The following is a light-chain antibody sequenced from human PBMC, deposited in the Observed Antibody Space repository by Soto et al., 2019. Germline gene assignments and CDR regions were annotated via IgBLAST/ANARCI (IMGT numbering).Light chain of an antibody. CDR1: QSVSSD. CDR3: QQYNTWPRT. Sequence: ETVMTHSPATLSVSPGEIATLSCRASQSVSSDLAWYQQKPGQAPRLLIFGASTRATNIPARFTGSRSGTEFTLTISSLQSEDFAVYYCQQYNTWPRTFGQGTKVDIK. CDR2: GAS. J-gene: IGKJ1*01. V-gene: IGKV3-15*01.